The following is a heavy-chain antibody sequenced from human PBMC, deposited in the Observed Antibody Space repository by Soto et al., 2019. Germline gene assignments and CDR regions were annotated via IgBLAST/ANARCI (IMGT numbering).Heavy chain of an antibody. J-gene: IGHJ6*02. CDR3: AHKGGRGAGMDV. D-gene: IGHD2-15*01. V-gene: IGHV2-5*02. CDR2: IYWDNDK. Sequence: QITLKESGPPLVKPTQTLTLTCTFSGFSVSTSGVGVAWIRQSPGKALEWLALIYWDNDKRYSPFLQSRVTITKDTSTNQVVLTMTNMDPVDTATYYCAHKGGRGAGMDVWGQGTTVTVSS. CDR1: GFSVSTSGVG.